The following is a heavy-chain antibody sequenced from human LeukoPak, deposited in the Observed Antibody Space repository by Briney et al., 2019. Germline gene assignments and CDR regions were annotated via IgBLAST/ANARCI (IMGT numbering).Heavy chain of an antibody. D-gene: IGHD5-12*01. CDR2: IYSSGST. CDR3: AKYRGNDQPFDY. Sequence: SETLSLTCTVSGGSISSYYWSWIRQPPGEGLEWIGYIYSSGSTNYNPSLKSRVTISVDKSKNQFSLKLKSVTAADTAVYYCAKYRGNDQPFDYGAREPLATVPS. V-gene: IGHV4-59*01. CDR1: GGSISSYY. J-gene: IGHJ4*02.